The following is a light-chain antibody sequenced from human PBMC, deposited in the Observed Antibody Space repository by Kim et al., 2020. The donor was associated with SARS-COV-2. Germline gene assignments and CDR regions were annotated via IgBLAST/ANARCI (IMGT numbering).Light chain of an antibody. J-gene: IGKJ1*01. CDR2: KAS. CDR1: RTISTW. Sequence: ASVGDRVTITCRASRTISTWLAWYQQKPGKAPKLLLYKASILESGVPSRFSGSGSGTEFTLTISSLQPDDFATYYCQQYNSYSGTFGQGTKVEIK. CDR3: QQYNSYSGT. V-gene: IGKV1-5*03.